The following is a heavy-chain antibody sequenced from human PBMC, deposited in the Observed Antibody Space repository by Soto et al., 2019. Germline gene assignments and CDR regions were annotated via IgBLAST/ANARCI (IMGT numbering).Heavy chain of an antibody. CDR1: GYTFTSYD. CDR2: MNPNSGNT. CDR3: ARIGRFLEWLFPVYYGMDV. D-gene: IGHD3-3*01. Sequence: ASVKVSCKASGYTFTSYDINWVRQATGQGLEWMGWMNPNSGNTGYAQKFQGRVTMTRNTSISTAYMELSSLRSEDTAVYYCARIGRFLEWLFPVYYGMDVWGQGTTVTVSS. V-gene: IGHV1-8*01. J-gene: IGHJ6*02.